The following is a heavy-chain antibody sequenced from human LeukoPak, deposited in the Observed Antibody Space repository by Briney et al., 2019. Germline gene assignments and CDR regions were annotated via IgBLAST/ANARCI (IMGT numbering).Heavy chain of an antibody. CDR3: ARGRKVRGVRAAAPFDY. Sequence: TSETLSLTCAVYGGSFSGYYWSWIRQPPGKGLEWIGEINHSGSTNYNPSLKSRVTISVDTSKNQFSLKLSSVTAADTAVYYCARGRKVRGVRAAAPFDYWGQGTLVTVSS. CDR2: INHSGST. CDR1: GGSFSGYY. D-gene: IGHD3-10*01. V-gene: IGHV4-34*01. J-gene: IGHJ4*02.